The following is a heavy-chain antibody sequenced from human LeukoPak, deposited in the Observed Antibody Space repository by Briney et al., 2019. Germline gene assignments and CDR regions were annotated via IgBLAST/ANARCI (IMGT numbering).Heavy chain of an antibody. CDR1: GGSFSGYY. V-gene: IGHV4-34*01. CDR3: ARDLPGFDY. J-gene: IGHJ4*02. Sequence: KPSETLSLTCAVYGGSFSGYYWSWIRQPPGKGLEWIGEINHSGSANYNPSLKSRVTISVDTSTNQFSLKLSSVTAADTAVYYCARDLPGFDYWGQGTLVTVSS. CDR2: INHSGSA.